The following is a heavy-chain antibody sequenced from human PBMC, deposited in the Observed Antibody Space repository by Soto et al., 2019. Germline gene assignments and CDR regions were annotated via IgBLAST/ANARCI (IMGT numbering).Heavy chain of an antibody. CDR2: IHHSGST. CDR1: GGSFSGYY. D-gene: IGHD3-3*01. J-gene: IGHJ6*01. V-gene: IGHV4-34*01. CDR3: ARQLYHTIFGVVIPYYYYYGMDV. Sequence: QVQLQQWGAGLLKPSETLSLTCAVYGGSFSGYYWSWIRQPPGKGPAWIGEIHHSGSTNYNPSLKSRVTISVAPSKTQFSLKLSSVGAADTAVYYCARQLYHTIFGVVIPYYYYYGMDVWGQGTTVTVSS.